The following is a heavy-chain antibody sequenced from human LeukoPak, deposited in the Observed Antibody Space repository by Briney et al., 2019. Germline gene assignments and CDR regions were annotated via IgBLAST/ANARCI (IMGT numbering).Heavy chain of an antibody. V-gene: IGHV4-4*07. CDR2: INTSGST. CDR3: ARGVGGTSFAWLDL. CDR1: GGSISSYY. Sequence: SETLSLTCTVSGGSISSYYWNWIRQPAGKGLEWIGRINTSGSTNYNPSLKSRVTISVDTSKNQFSLKLSSVTAGDTAVYYCARGVGGTSFAWLDLWGQGTLVTVSS. D-gene: IGHD2-2*01. J-gene: IGHJ5*02.